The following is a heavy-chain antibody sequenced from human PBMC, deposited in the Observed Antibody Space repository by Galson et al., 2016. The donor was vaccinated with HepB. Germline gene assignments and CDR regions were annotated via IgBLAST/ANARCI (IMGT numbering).Heavy chain of an antibody. Sequence: SLRLSCAGSGFTFGAYAMSWVRQAPGKGLEWVAVISYDGSKTYYADFVKGRFTISRDNYRNTLFLQMHSLRDDDTAVYYCARGHAGYSSSWDRSFAYWGQGTLVTVSS. CDR3: ARGHAGYSSSWDRSFAY. CDR2: ISYDGSKT. D-gene: IGHD6-13*01. J-gene: IGHJ4*02. V-gene: IGHV3-30*03. CDR1: GFTFGAYA.